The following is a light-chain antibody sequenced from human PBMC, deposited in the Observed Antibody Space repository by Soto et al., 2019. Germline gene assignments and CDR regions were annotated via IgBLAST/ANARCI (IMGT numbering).Light chain of an antibody. Sequence: QSVLTQPHSVSGSPGQSVTISRSGTSSDVGHYNFVSWYQHHPGKAPKLLIYDVTTRPSGVPDRFSGSKSGNTASLTISGLQAEDEADFYCCSYAGSYTWVFGGGTQLTVL. J-gene: IGLJ3*02. CDR2: DVT. CDR1: SSDVGHYNF. CDR3: CSYAGSYTWV. V-gene: IGLV2-11*01.